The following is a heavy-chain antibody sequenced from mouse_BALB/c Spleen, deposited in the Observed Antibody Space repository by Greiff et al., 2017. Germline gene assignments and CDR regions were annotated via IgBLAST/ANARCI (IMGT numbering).Heavy chain of an antibody. J-gene: IGHJ2*01. V-gene: IGHV1-7*01. CDR3: ARNYRPDY. CDR2: INPSTGYT. D-gene: IGHD2-14*01. CDR1: GYTFTSYW. Sequence: QVQLQQSGAELAKPGASVKMSCKASGYTFTSYWMHWVKQRPGQGLEWIGYINPSTGYTEYNQKFKDKATLTADKSSSTAYMQLSSLTSEDSAVYYCARNYRPDYWGQGTTLTVSS.